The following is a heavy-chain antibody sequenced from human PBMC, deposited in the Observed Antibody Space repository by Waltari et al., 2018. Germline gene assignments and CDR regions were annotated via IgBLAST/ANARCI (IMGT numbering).Heavy chain of an antibody. CDR1: GFSISTYY. V-gene: IGHV3-7*01. J-gene: IGHJ6*02. CDR2: IKQDGSEK. CDR3: ARRKWNYGSDDGMDV. Sequence: EVQLVESGGGLVQPGGSLRLSCAASGFSISTYYMRWVRQAPGKGVEWVATIKQDGSEKYYVDSVKGRFTISRDNAKNSMYLQMNSLKAEDTAVYYCARRKWNYGSDDGMDVWGQGTTVTVSS. D-gene: IGHD1-7*01.